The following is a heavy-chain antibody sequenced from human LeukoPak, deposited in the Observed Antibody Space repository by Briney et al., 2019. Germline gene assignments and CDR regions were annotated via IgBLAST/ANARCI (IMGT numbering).Heavy chain of an antibody. D-gene: IGHD2-15*01. V-gene: IGHV6-1*01. Sequence: SQTLSLTCVIFGDSVSSESAAWNWIRQSPSRGLEWLGRTYYRSKWYNDYAVSVKGRILINPDTSKNQISLQLNSVSPDDTAVYYCAREGYSYNYYSMDVWGQGTTVTVSS. CDR3: AREGYSYNYYSMDV. J-gene: IGHJ6*02. CDR2: TYYRSKWYN. CDR1: GDSVSSESAA.